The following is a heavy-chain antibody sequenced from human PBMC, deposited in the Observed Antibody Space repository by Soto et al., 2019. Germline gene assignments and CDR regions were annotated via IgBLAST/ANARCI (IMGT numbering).Heavy chain of an antibody. J-gene: IGHJ6*02. V-gene: IGHV3-30-3*01. CDR3: ARVREDGYSHGMDV. CDR1: GFTFSSYA. D-gene: IGHD4-4*01. Sequence: QVQLVESGGGVVQPGRSLRLSCAASGFTFSSYAMHWVRQAPGKGLEWVAVISYDGSNKYYADSVKGRFTISRDNSKNTLYLQMNSLRAEDTAVYYWARVREDGYSHGMDVWGQGTTVTVSS. CDR2: ISYDGSNK.